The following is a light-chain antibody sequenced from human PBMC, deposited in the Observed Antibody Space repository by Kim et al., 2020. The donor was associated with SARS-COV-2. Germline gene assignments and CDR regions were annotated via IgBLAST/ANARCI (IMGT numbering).Light chain of an antibody. CDR3: QVWDSSTEV. J-gene: IGLJ3*02. CDR2: RDG. Sequence: SYELTQPLSVSVALGQTARITCGGNNIGSKNVHWYQQKPGQAPALVIYRDGNRPSGIPERFSGSNSGNTATLTISRAQAGDEADYYCQVWDSSTEVFGGGTQLTVL. V-gene: IGLV3-9*01. CDR1: NIGSKN.